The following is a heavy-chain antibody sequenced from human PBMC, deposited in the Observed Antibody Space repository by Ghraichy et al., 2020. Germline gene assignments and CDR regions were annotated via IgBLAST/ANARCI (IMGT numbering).Heavy chain of an antibody. V-gene: IGHV1-18*01. CDR1: GISFTTYG. D-gene: IGHD5-24*01. CDR3: ARDSGLRWLQLLY. J-gene: IGHJ4*02. CDR2: ISVYNGNT. Sequence: ASVKVSCKAFGISFTTYGINWVRQAPGQGLEWMGWISVYNGNTNYARKFQGRVTMTTDTSTSTAYMELRSLRSDDTAVYFCARDSGLRWLQLLYWGQGTLVTVSS.